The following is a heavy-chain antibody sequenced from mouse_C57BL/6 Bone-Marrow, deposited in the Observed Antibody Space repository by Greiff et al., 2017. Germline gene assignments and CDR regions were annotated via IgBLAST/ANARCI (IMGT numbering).Heavy chain of an antibody. J-gene: IGHJ4*01. Sequence: VQLQQSGADLVRPGASVTLSCTASGFNIKDDYMHWVQQRPEQGLAWIGWIDPENGDTEYASTFQGLATITADTTSNTAYLQHSSLTSEDAAVYYCTPITTVVATDYAMDDGGKGTSVTVSS. D-gene: IGHD1-1*01. CDR1: GFNIKDDY. CDR2: IDPENGDT. CDR3: TPITTVVATDYAMDD. V-gene: IGHV14-4*01.